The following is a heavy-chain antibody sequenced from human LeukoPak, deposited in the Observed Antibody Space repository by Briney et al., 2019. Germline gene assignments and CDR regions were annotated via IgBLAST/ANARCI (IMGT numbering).Heavy chain of an antibody. CDR1: GFTFSSHG. D-gene: IGHD6-13*01. CDR2: ISPSGDIT. Sequence: PGGSLRLSCAASGFTFSSHGINWVRQAPGKGLEWVSGISPSGDITYYTDSVQGRFTISRDNSKNMMYVQMNSLKTEDTAVYYCTTDTYSSSWNFDYWGQGTLVTVSS. J-gene: IGHJ4*02. V-gene: IGHV3-23*01. CDR3: TTDTYSSSWNFDY.